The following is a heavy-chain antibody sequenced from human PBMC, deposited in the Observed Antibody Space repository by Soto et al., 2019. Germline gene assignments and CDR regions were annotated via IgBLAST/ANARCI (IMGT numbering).Heavy chain of an antibody. D-gene: IGHD4-17*01. V-gene: IGHV4-30-4*01. CDR2: IYYSGST. CDR1: GGSISSGDYY. J-gene: IGHJ2*01. CDR3: AREPTLYGDHRYFDL. Sequence: QVQLQESGPGLVKPSQTLSLTCTVSGGSISSGDYYWSWIRQPPGKGLEWIGYIYYSGSTYYNPSLKIRVTISVDTSKNQFSLKRSSVTAADTAVYYCAREPTLYGDHRYFDLWGRGTLVTVSS.